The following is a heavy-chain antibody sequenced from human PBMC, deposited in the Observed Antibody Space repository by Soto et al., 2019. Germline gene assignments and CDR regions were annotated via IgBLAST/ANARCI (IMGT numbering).Heavy chain of an antibody. CDR3: ARDNENWFDP. V-gene: IGHV3-21*01. D-gene: IGHD1-1*01. J-gene: IGHJ5*02. CDR1: GFTFSSYW. CDR2: ISSSSSYI. Sequence: GGSLRLSCAASGFTFSSYWMSWVRQAPGKGLEWVSSISSSSSYIYYADSVKGRFTISRDNAKNSLYLQMNSLRAEDTAVYYCARDNENWFDPWGQGTLVTVSS.